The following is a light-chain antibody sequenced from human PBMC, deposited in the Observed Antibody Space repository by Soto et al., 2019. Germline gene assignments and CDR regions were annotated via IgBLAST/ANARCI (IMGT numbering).Light chain of an antibody. CDR2: AAS. V-gene: IGKV1-39*02. CDR3: RETATMRGE. J-gene: IGKJ4*01. Sequence: RVNIACRASQNITNFLNWYQHNPGKAPNLLILAASHLQSGVSSRFSCSGTGTDFTLTCGIVIPEDSVTRYMRETATMRGEIGGGTKVDIK. CDR1: QNITNF.